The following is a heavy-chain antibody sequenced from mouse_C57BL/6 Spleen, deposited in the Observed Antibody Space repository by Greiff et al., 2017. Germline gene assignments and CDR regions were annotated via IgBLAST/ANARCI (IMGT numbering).Heavy chain of an antibody. CDR3: ARSGCYGREYWYFDG. Sequence: QVQLQQSGAELAKPGASVKLSCTASGYTFTSYWMHWVKQRPGQGLEWIGYINPSSGSIKYNQKFKDKATFTADKSCSTAYMQLSSLTYEESAVYYCARSGCYGREYWYFDGWGTGTTVTVSS. V-gene: IGHV1-7*01. CDR1: GYTFTSYW. CDR2: INPSSGSI. J-gene: IGHJ1*03. D-gene: IGHD1-1*01.